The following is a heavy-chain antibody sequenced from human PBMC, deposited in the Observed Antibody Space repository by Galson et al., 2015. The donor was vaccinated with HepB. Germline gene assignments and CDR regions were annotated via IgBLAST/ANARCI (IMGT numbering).Heavy chain of an antibody. CDR2: IRSKANSYAT. D-gene: IGHD4-17*01. V-gene: IGHV3-73*01. Sequence: SLRLSCAASGFTFSGSAMHWVRQASGKGLEWVGRIRSKANSYATAYAASVKGRFTISGDDSKNTAYLQMNSLKTEDTAVYYCTRPARGLSYGEKGWFDPWGQGTLVTVSS. CDR1: GFTFSGSA. CDR3: TRPARGLSYGEKGWFDP. J-gene: IGHJ5*02.